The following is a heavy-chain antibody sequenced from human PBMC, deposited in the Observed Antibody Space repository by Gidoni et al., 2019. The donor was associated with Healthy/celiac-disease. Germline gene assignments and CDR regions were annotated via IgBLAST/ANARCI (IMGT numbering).Heavy chain of an antibody. CDR3: AREDYYYGSGSYYISYYYYYGMDV. CDR1: GFTFSSYA. D-gene: IGHD3-10*01. Sequence: QVQLVESGGGVVQPGRSLRLACAASGFTFSSYAMHWVGQAPGKGLEWVAVISYDGSNKYYADSVKGRFTISRDNSKNTLYLQMNSLRAEDTAVYYCAREDYYYGSGSYYISYYYYYGMDVWGQGTTVTVSS. V-gene: IGHV3-30-3*01. J-gene: IGHJ6*02. CDR2: ISYDGSNK.